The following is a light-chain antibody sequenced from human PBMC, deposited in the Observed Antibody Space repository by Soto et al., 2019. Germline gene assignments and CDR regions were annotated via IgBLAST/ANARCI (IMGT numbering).Light chain of an antibody. Sequence: DIQMTQSPSTLSASVGDRVTITCRASQSISSWLAWYQQKPGKAPKLLIYDASSLESGVPSRFSGSGSGTEFNLTISSLQPDDFATDSCQQYNSYSTWTFGQGTKVEIK. J-gene: IGKJ1*01. V-gene: IGKV1-5*01. CDR3: QQYNSYSTWT. CDR2: DAS. CDR1: QSISSW.